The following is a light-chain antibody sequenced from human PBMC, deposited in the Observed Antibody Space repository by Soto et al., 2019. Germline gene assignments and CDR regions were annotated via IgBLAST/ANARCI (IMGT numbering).Light chain of an antibody. V-gene: IGLV2-14*01. CDR2: EVS. Sequence: QSVLTHPASVSGSPGQSITISCTGSNSDIGSYNYVSWYQQHPGKAPKLLIYEVSTRPSGISNRFSGSKSGNTASLTISGLQAEEEADYYCNSFTSSSTLVFGTGTKVTVL. CDR1: NSDIGSYNY. J-gene: IGLJ1*01. CDR3: NSFTSSSTLV.